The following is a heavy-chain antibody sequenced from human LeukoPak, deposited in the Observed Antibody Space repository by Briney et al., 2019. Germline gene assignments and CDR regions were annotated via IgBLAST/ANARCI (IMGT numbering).Heavy chain of an antibody. CDR1: GGSFSGYY. Sequence: PSETLSLTCAVYGGSFSGYYWSWIRQPPGKGLEWIGEINHSGSTNYNPSLKSRVTISVDTSKNQFSLKLSSVTAAGTAVYYCARHDYYGSGSYYYYYYMDVWGKGTTVTISS. CDR3: ARHDYYGSGSYYYYYYMDV. D-gene: IGHD3-10*01. V-gene: IGHV4-34*01. CDR2: INHSGST. J-gene: IGHJ6*03.